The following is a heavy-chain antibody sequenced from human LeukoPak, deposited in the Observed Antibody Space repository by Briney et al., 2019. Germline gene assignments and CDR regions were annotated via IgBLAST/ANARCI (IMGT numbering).Heavy chain of an antibody. D-gene: IGHD2-21*02. Sequence: PSGTLSLTCAVSGGSISSSNWWSWVRQPPGKGLEWIGSIYYSGSTYYNPSLKSRVTISVDTSKNQFSLKLSSVTAADTAVYYCAREQGPVVVTAIPWGLGTGFDYWGQGTLVTVSS. V-gene: IGHV4-4*02. J-gene: IGHJ4*02. CDR3: AREQGPVVVTAIPWGLGTGFDY. CDR1: GGSISSSNW. CDR2: IYYSGST.